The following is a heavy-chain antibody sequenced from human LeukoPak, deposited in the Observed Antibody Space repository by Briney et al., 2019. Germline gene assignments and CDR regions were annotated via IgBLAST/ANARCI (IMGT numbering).Heavy chain of an antibody. CDR2: IKEDGNMK. D-gene: IGHD1-26*01. J-gene: IGHJ4*02. Sequence: GGSLRLSCAASGFMFGTYWMSWVRQAPGRGLEWVANIKEDGNMKQYADSVRGRFTNSRDNAKSSLYLQMSGLRGEDWAVYYCARDETSGYFVYWGQGTLVNVYS. V-gene: IGHV3-7*01. CDR1: GFMFGTYW. CDR3: ARDETSGYFVY.